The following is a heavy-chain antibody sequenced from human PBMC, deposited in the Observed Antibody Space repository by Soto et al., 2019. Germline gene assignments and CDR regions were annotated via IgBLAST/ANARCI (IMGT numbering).Heavy chain of an antibody. D-gene: IGHD3-22*01. CDR2: IDWDDDK. V-gene: IGHV2-70*01. Sequence: GSGPTLVNPTETLTLTCSFSGFSLSTSGMCVSWIRQPPGKALEWLALIDWDDDKYYSTSLKTRLTISKDTSKNQVVLTMTNMDPVDTDTYYCARDRGYYDSSGLHGMDVWGQGTTVTVSS. CDR1: GFSLSTSGMC. CDR3: ARDRGYYDSSGLHGMDV. J-gene: IGHJ6*02.